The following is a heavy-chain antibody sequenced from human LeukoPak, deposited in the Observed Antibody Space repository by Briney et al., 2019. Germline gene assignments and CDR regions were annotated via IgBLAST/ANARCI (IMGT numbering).Heavy chain of an antibody. D-gene: IGHD2-8*01. V-gene: IGHV3-64D*06. CDR3: AGAQGDGPWQYYYGMDV. CDR2: ISSNGGSA. CDR1: GFTFSSYA. Sequence: GGSLRLSCSASGFTFSSYAMHWVRQAPGKGLEYVSAISSNGGSAYYADSVKGRFTISRDNSKNTLYLQMSSLRAEDTAVYYCAGAQGDGPWQYYYGMDVWGKGTTVTVSS. J-gene: IGHJ6*04.